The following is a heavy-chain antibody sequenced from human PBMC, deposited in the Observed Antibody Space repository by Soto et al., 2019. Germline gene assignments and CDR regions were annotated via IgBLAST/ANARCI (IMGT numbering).Heavy chain of an antibody. CDR2: IKSKTDGGTT. V-gene: IGHV3-15*07. D-gene: IGHD6-19*01. CDR3: ATDGSSGWDSY. J-gene: IGHJ4*02. CDR1: SVSNAW. Sequence: SVSNAWMNWVRQAPGKGLEWVGRIKSKTDGGTTDYAAPVKGRFTISRDDSKNTLYLQMNSLKTEDTAVYYCATDGSSGWDSYWGQGTLVTVSS.